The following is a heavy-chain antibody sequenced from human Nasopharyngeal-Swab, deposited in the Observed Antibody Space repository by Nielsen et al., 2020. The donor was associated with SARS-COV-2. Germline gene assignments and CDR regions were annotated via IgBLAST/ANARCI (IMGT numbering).Heavy chain of an antibody. V-gene: IGHV4-31*03. Sequence: SETLSLTCTVSGGSISSGGYYWSWIRQHPGKGLEWIGYIYYSGSTYYNPSLKSRVTISVDTSKNQFSLNLSSVTAADTAVYYCARVSGQLVLIDYWGQGTLVTVSS. J-gene: IGHJ4*02. CDR2: IYYSGST. CDR1: GGSISSGGYY. D-gene: IGHD6-6*01. CDR3: ARVSGQLVLIDY.